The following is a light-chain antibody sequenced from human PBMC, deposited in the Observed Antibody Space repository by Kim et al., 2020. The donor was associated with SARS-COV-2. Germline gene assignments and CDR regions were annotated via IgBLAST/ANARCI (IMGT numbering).Light chain of an antibody. CDR3: MQALQTPLT. CDR2: LGS. J-gene: IGKJ1*01. CDR1: QSSLHSTGYYY. Sequence: QSSIACRSSQSSLHSTGYYYLDWYLQKPGQSPHLLIYLGSNRASGVPDRFSGSGSRTDFTLKISRVEAEDVGVYYCMQALQTPLTFGQGTKVDIK. V-gene: IGKV2-28*01.